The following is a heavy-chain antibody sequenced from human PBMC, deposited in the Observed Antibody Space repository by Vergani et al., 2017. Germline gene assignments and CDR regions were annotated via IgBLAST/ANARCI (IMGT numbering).Heavy chain of an antibody. CDR2: ISGSCGST. CDR1: GFTFSSYA. V-gene: IGHV3-23*01. J-gene: IGHJ1*01. D-gene: IGHD4-17*01. CDR3: AKAATVTYAEYFQH. Sequence: EVQLLESGGGLVQPGGSLRLSCAASGFTFSSYAMSWVRQAPGKGLEWVSAISGSCGSTYYADSVKGRFTISRDNSKNPLHLQMNSLSAEDTAVYYCAKAATVTYAEYFQHWGQGPLVTVSS.